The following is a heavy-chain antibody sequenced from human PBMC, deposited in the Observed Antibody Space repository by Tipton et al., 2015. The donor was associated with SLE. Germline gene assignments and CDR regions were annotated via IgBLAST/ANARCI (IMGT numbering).Heavy chain of an antibody. D-gene: IGHD3-16*01. J-gene: IGHJ4*02. CDR3: ARAIGANFFNF. V-gene: IGHV4-39*07. CDR2: INYNGTT. Sequence: TLSLTCTVSGDSISNNNYYWGWIRQPPGKGLEWIGNINYNGTTYYNPSLKTRITISVDTSKIQFSLRLTSVTAADTAMYYCARAIGANFFNFWGQGTLVTVSS. CDR1: GDSISNNNYY.